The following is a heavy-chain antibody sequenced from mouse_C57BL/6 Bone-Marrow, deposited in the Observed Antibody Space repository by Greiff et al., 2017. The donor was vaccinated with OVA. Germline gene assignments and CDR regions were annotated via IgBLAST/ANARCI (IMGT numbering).Heavy chain of an antibody. Sequence: QVQLQQPGAELVKPGASVKMSCKASGYTFTSYWITWVKQRPGQGLEWIGDIYPGSGSTNYNEKFKSKATLTVDTSSSTAYMQLSSLTSEDSAVYYCAGAYYSKVYTMDYWGQGTSVTVSS. CDR2: IYPGSGST. D-gene: IGHD2-5*01. CDR1: GYTFTSYW. V-gene: IGHV1-55*01. CDR3: AGAYYSKVYTMDY. J-gene: IGHJ4*01.